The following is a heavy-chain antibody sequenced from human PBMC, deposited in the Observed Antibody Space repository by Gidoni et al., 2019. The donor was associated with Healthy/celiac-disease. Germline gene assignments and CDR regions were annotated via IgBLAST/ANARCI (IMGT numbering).Heavy chain of an antibody. CDR3: ARVPGADSSGYEGWFDP. D-gene: IGHD3-22*01. Sequence: QVQLQESGPGLVKPSETLSLTCTVSGGSISSYYWSWIRQPPGKGLEWIGYIYYSGSTNYNPSLKSRVTISVDTSKNQFSLKLSSVTAADTAVYYCARVPGADSSGYEGWFDPWGQGTLVTVSS. CDR2: IYYSGST. J-gene: IGHJ5*02. CDR1: GGSISSYY. V-gene: IGHV4-59*01.